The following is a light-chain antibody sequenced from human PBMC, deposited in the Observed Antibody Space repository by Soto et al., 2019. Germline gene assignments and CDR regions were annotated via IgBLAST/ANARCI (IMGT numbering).Light chain of an antibody. CDR2: KAS. J-gene: IGKJ5*01. CDR1: QSISSL. Sequence: DIQMTQSPSTLSASVGDRVTITCRASQSISSLLAWYQQKPGRAPTLLIYKASTLESGVPSRFSGCGSGTEFSLTISSLQPDDSATYYCQQYNSYPLTFGQGTRLEIK. V-gene: IGKV1-5*03. CDR3: QQYNSYPLT.